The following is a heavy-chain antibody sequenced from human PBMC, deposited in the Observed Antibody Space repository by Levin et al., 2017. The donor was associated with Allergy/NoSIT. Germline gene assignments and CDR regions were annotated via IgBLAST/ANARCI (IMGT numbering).Heavy chain of an antibody. CDR3: ARQCYDILTGYYNFDY. V-gene: IGHV4-39*01. J-gene: IGHJ4*02. CDR1: GGSISSSISY. D-gene: IGHD3-9*01. CDR2: IYNSGST. Sequence: SETLSLTCTVSGGSISSSISYWGWIRQAPGKGLEWIGSIYNSGSTYYNPSLKSRVTTSVDTSKNQFSLKLSSVTAADPAVYYCARQCYDILTGYYNFDYWRQGTLVTVSS.